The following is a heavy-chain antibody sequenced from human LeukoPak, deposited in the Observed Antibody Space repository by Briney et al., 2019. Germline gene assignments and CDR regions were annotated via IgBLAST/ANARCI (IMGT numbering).Heavy chain of an antibody. CDR1: GYTFTTYN. J-gene: IGHJ4*02. D-gene: IGHD6-19*01. CDR2: ISGYNGNT. V-gene: IGHV1-18*01. CDR3: VRDGIAVAGTAFDY. Sequence: ASVKVSCKASGYTFTTYNINWVRQAPGQGLEWMGWISGYNGNTNYAQKLQGRVTMTTDTSTSTAYMELRSLKSDDTAVYYCVRDGIAVAGTAFDYWGQGTLVTVSS.